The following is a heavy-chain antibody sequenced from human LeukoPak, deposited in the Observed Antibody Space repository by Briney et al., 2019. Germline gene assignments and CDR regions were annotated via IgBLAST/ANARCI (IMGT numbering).Heavy chain of an antibody. CDR3: ARHYDEYSSSSPFDY. J-gene: IGHJ4*02. CDR2: IYPGDSDT. D-gene: IGHD6-6*01. V-gene: IGHV5-51*01. Sequence: PGESLKISCKGSRYSFTTYWIAWVRQVPGKGLEWMGIIYPGDSDTRYSPSFQGQVTISADKSISTAYLQWSSLKASDTAMYYWARHYDEYSSSSPFDYWGQGTLVTVSS. CDR1: RYSFTTYW.